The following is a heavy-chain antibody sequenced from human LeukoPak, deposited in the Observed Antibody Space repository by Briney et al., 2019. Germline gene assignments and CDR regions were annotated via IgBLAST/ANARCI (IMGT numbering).Heavy chain of an antibody. CDR2: ISAGNGNT. J-gene: IGHJ3*02. CDR1: GYTFTSYA. CDR3: AREVEYYDSSGYRPHAFDI. Sequence: ASVKVSCKASGYTFTSYAIHWVRQAPGQRLEWMGWISAGNGNTKYSQNFQGRVTFISNTSATTAFMELSSLRSEDAAVYYCAREVEYYDSSGYRPHAFDIWGQGTLVTVSS. V-gene: IGHV1-3*01. D-gene: IGHD3-22*01.